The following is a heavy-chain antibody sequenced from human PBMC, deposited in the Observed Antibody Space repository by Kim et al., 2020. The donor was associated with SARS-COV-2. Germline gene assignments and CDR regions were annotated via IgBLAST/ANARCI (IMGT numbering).Heavy chain of an antibody. CDR1: GGSISSSSYY. Sequence: SETLSLTCTVSGGSISSSSYYWGWIRQPPGKGLEWIGSIYYSGSTYYNPSLKSRVTISVDTSKNQFSLKLSSVTAADTAVYYCARLDIAVAGLYYFDYWGQGTLVTVSS. CDR2: IYYSGST. CDR3: ARLDIAVAGLYYFDY. V-gene: IGHV4-39*01. J-gene: IGHJ4*02. D-gene: IGHD6-19*01.